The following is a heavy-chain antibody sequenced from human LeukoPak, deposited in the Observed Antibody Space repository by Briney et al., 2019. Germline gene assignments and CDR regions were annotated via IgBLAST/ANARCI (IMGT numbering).Heavy chain of an antibody. CDR2: ISGGGGST. CDR1: GFMFSSFA. D-gene: IGHD3-10*01. CDR3: AKSISGSGSYYNVQFDF. Sequence: GGSLRLSCAASGFMFSSFAMSWVRQAPGKGLEWVSAISGGGGSTNYADSVKGQFTISRDNLTNTLYLQMNSLRVEDTAVYYCAKSISGSGSYYNVQFDFWGQGTLVTVSS. J-gene: IGHJ4*02. V-gene: IGHV3-23*01.